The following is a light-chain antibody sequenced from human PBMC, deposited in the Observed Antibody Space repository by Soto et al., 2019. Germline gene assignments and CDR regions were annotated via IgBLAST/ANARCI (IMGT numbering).Light chain of an antibody. CDR3: CAFSSSSYVI. V-gene: IGLV2-23*02. CDR2: EVT. CDR1: SSDIGSYNL. Sequence: QSVLTQPASVSGSPGQLITISCTGTSSDIGSYNLVSWYQQHTGKVPKLIIYEVTKRPSGVSNRFSASKSGNTASLTISGLQAEDEADYYCCAFSSSSYVIFGGGTKLTVL. J-gene: IGLJ2*01.